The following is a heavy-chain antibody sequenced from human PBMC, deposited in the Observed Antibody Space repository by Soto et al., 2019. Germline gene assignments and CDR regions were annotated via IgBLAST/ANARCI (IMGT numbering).Heavy chain of an antibody. CDR1: GLTFRNAW. CDR3: TTHEGNIHGNRALDI. V-gene: IGHV3-15*07. J-gene: IGHJ3*02. Sequence: GGSLRLSCTASGLTFRNAWMNWVRQAPGKGLEWVGRIRSNADGGTTEYGAPVKGRFSISRDDSKNTMDLQMNSLRTEDTAVYYCTTHEGNIHGNRALDIWGHGTMVTVSS. CDR2: IRSNADGGTT.